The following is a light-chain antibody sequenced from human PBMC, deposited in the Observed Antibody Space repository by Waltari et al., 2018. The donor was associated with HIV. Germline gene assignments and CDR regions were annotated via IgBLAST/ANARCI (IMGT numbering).Light chain of an antibody. Sequence: QSVLTQPASVSGSPGQSSTISGTGPNDAIGSYLYVSWYQQHPGKVPKLLMYDVSSRPSGVSDRFSGSKSGHTASLTISGIQTEDEAHYYCTSYTSHGTVVFGGGTKLTVL. CDR3: TSYTSHGTVV. CDR2: DVS. CDR1: NDAIGSYLY. V-gene: IGLV2-14*03. J-gene: IGLJ2*01.